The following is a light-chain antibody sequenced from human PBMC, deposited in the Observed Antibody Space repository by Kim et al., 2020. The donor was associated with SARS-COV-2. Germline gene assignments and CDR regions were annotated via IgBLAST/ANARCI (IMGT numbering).Light chain of an antibody. V-gene: IGKV1-39*01. CDR3: QQSYSALKT. J-gene: IGKJ2*01. CDR1: QSIFDF. CDR2: SES. Sequence: SESIGDPVSFTCRTSQSIFDFVNCYAQKPGQGPKSLMYSESSVRCVVPSRFSVSGYGTAFTLAISSLQPEDVANYYCQQSYSALKTFGQGTKLEI.